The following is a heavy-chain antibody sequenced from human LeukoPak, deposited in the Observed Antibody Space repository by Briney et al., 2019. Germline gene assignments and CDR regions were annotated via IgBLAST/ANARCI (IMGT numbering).Heavy chain of an antibody. Sequence: ASVKVSCKASGYTFTGYYMHWVRQAPGQGLEWMGRINPNSGGTNYAQKFQGRVTMTEDTSTDTAYIELSSLRSEDTAVYYCATRSGYSYGYLVYFDYWGQGTLVTVSS. D-gene: IGHD5-18*01. CDR1: GYTFTGYY. V-gene: IGHV1-2*06. J-gene: IGHJ4*02. CDR2: INPNSGGT. CDR3: ATRSGYSYGYLVYFDY.